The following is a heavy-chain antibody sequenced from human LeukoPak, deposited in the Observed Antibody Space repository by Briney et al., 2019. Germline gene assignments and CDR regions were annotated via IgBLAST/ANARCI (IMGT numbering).Heavy chain of an antibody. J-gene: IGHJ5*02. D-gene: IGHD6-19*01. CDR2: IYYSGST. CDR1: GFTFSSYE. Sequence: LRLSCAASGFTFSSYEMNWIRQPPGKGLEWIGSIYYSGSTYYNPSLKSRVTISVDTSKNQFSLTMNSVTAADTALYYCARGRPYNSGVPPWFDPWGQGTLVTVSS. V-gene: IGHV4-39*07. CDR3: ARGRPYNSGVPPWFDP.